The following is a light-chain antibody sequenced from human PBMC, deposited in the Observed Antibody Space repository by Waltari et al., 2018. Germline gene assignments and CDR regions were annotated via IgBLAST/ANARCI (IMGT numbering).Light chain of an antibody. Sequence: DIQMTQSPSTLSASVGDSVTITCRASQSISTWLAWYQQKPGKAPILLIYKASTLESGVPSRFSGSGSGTEFTLTISSLQPDDFATYYCQQYNSYSGTFGQGTKVEIK. V-gene: IGKV1-5*03. CDR2: KAS. CDR3: QQYNSYSGT. CDR1: QSISTW. J-gene: IGKJ1*01.